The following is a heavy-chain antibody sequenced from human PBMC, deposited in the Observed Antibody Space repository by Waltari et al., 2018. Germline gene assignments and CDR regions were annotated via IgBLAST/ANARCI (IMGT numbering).Heavy chain of an antibody. V-gene: IGHV4-59*11. CDR1: GGSISSHY. CDR2: IYYSGST. Sequence: QVQLQESGPGLVKPSETLSLTCTVSGGSISSHYWSWIRQPPGKGLEWIGYIYYSGSTNYNPSLKIRVTISVDTSKNQFSRKLSSVTAADTAVYYCARQGVGVVAATQNNNWFDPWGQGTLVTVSS. CDR3: ARQGVGVVAATQNNNWFDP. D-gene: IGHD2-15*01. J-gene: IGHJ5*02.